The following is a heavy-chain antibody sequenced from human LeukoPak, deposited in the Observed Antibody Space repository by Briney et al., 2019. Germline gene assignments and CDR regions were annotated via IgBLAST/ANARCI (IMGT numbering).Heavy chain of an antibody. CDR3: ARRSSYGDSPYFDY. CDR2: ISSSSSYI. Sequence: GGSLRLSCAASGFTFSSYWMSWVRQAPGKGLEWVSSISSSSSYIYYADSVKGRFTISRDNAKNSLYLQMNSLRAEDTAVYYCARRSSYGDSPYFDYWGQGTLVTVSS. D-gene: IGHD4-17*01. CDR1: GFTFSSYW. V-gene: IGHV3-21*01. J-gene: IGHJ4*02.